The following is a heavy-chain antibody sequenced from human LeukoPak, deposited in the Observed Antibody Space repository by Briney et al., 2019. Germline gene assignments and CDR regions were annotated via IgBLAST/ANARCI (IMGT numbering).Heavy chain of an antibody. CDR1: GFTFSSYA. D-gene: IGHD2-15*01. V-gene: IGHV3-23*01. J-gene: IGHJ4*02. CDR3: AKDGLRVAATLYYFDY. Sequence: GGSLRLSCAASGFTFSSYAMSWVRQAPGKGLEWVSAISGSGGSTSYADSVKGRFTISRDNSKNTLYLQMNSLRAEDTAVYYCAKDGLRVAATLYYFDYWGQGTLVTVSS. CDR2: ISGSGGST.